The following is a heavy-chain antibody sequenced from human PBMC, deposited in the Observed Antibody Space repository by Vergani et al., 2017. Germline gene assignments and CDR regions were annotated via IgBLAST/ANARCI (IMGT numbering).Heavy chain of an antibody. J-gene: IGHJ4*02. V-gene: IGHV1-2*02. CDR3: AREQWLPIDYFDY. CDR1: GYTFTGYY. CDR2: INPNSGGT. D-gene: IGHD6-19*01. Sequence: QVQLVQSGSELKKPGASVKVSCKASGYTFTGYYMHWVRQAPGQGLEWMGWINPNSGGTNYAQKLQGRVTMTTDTSTSTAYMELRSLRSDDTAVYYCAREQWLPIDYFDYWGQGTLVTVSS.